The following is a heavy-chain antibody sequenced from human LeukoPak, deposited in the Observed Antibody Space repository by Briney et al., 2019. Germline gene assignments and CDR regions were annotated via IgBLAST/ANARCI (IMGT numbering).Heavy chain of an antibody. CDR1: GYSLTSYW. Sequence: GESLKISCKGSGYSLTSYWIGWVRQMPGKGLEWIGIIYPGDSDTRYSPSFQGQVTISADKSISTAYLQWSSLKASDTAMYYCALTAVARTYNWFDPWGQGTLVTVSS. J-gene: IGHJ5*02. CDR2: IYPGDSDT. CDR3: ALTAVARTYNWFDP. D-gene: IGHD6-19*01. V-gene: IGHV5-51*01.